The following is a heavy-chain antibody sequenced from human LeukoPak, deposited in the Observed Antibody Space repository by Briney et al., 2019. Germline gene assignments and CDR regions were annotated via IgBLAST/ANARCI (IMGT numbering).Heavy chain of an antibody. J-gene: IGHJ5*02. CDR2: IYYSGST. CDR1: GGSISSGGYY. D-gene: IGHD4-17*01. Sequence: SETLSLTCTVSGGSISSGGYYWSWIRQHPGKGLEWIGYIYYSGSTYYNPSLKSRVTISVDTSKNQFSLKLSSVTAADTAVYYCARDIASTVTKGWFDPWGQGTLVTVSS. V-gene: IGHV4-31*03. CDR3: ARDIASTVTKGWFDP.